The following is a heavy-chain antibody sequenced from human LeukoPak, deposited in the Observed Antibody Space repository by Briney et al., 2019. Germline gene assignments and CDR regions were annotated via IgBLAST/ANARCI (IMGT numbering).Heavy chain of an antibody. Sequence: SETLSLTCTVSGGSIRSYYWSWIRQPPGKGLAWIGYIYYSGSTNYNPTLKSRVTISVDTSKNQFSLKLSSVTAADTAVYYCARGGLATTNFDYWGQGTLVTVSS. CDR1: GGSIRSYY. CDR2: IYYSGST. V-gene: IGHV4-59*01. CDR3: ARGGLATTNFDY. D-gene: IGHD5-24*01. J-gene: IGHJ4*02.